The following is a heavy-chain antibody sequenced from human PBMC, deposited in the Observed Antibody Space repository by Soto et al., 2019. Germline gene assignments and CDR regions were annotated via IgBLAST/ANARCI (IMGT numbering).Heavy chain of an antibody. CDR1: GGTLSSYA. CDR3: ARLRIFGVVATYYYYGMDV. CDR2: IIPVFGTA. D-gene: IGHD3-3*01. V-gene: IGHV1-69*06. J-gene: IGHJ6*02. Sequence: SVKVSCKASGGTLSSYAISWVRQAPGQGLEWMGGIIPVFGTANYAQKFQARVTITADKSTSTAYMVLRSLRSEDTAVYYCARLRIFGVVATYYYYGMDVWGQGTTVTVS.